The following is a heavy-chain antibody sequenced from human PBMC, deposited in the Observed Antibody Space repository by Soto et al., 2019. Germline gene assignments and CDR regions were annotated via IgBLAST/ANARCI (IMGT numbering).Heavy chain of an antibody. CDR3: ARVIGYYDSSGYYYDAFDI. J-gene: IGHJ3*02. CDR2: IIPIFGTA. V-gene: IGHV1-69*13. CDR1: GGTFSSYA. Sequence: GASVKVSCKASGGTFSSYAISGVRQAPGQGLEWMGGIIPIFGTANYAQKFQGRVTITADESTSTAYMELSSLRSEDTAVYYCARVIGYYDSSGYYYDAFDIWGQGTMVTVSS. D-gene: IGHD3-22*01.